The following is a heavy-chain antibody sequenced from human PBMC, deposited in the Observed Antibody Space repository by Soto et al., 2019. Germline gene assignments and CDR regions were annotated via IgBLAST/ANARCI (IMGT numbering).Heavy chain of an antibody. D-gene: IGHD1-26*01. Sequence: PGGALRLSCAASGVIFSSYWMHWVRQVPGKGLVWVSRLNSDGSTTSSADSVKGRFTISRDNAKHTLYLQMSSLRAEDTAVYYCARQLVGPTLDYWGQGTLVTVSS. J-gene: IGHJ4*02. CDR1: GVIFSSYW. CDR3: ARQLVGPTLDY. V-gene: IGHV3-74*01. CDR2: LNSDGSTT.